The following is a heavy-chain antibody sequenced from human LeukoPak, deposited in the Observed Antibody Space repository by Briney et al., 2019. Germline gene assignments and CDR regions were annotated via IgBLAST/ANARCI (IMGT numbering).Heavy chain of an antibody. J-gene: IGHJ6*03. CDR1: GYTFTSYY. CDR3: AREGHGPQNYYYYYYMDV. Sequence: ASVKVSCKASGYTFTSYYIHWVRQAPGQGLEWMGIINPSGGSTSYAQKFQGRVTMTRDTSTSTVYMELSSLRSEDTAVYYCAREGHGPQNYYYYYYMDVWGKGTTVTVSS. D-gene: IGHD2-8*01. V-gene: IGHV1-46*03. CDR2: INPSGGST.